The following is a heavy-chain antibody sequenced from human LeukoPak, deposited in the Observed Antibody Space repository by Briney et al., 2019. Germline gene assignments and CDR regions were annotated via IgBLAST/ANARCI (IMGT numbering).Heavy chain of an antibody. Sequence: GGSLSLSCAASGFSFSLYWMHWVRQTPGKGLVCVSRLNSDGSVKSYADCVKGRFTISRDNGNTTLYLEMNSLRAEETAVYYCVREYCGGDCYTDFWGQGTLVTVSS. CDR3: VREYCGGDCYTDF. D-gene: IGHD2-21*02. CDR1: GFSFSLYW. V-gene: IGHV3-74*01. CDR2: LNSDGSVK. J-gene: IGHJ4*02.